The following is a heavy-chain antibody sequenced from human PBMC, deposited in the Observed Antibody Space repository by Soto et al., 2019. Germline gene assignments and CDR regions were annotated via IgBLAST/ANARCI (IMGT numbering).Heavy chain of an antibody. CDR1: GFTFSSYE. V-gene: IGHV3-48*03. J-gene: IGHJ4*02. CDR3: ARDSGGLLYY. CDR2: ISSSGSTI. D-gene: IGHD3-10*01. Sequence: GGSLRLSCAASGFTFSSYEMNWVRQATGKGLEWVSYISSSGSTIYYADSVKGRFTISRDNAKNSLYLQMNSLRAEDTAGYYCARDSGGLLYYWGQGTLVTVSS.